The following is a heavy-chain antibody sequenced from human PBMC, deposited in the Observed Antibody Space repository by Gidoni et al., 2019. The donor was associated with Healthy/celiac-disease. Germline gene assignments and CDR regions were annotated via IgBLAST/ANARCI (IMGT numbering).Heavy chain of an antibody. J-gene: IGHJ6*02. CDR3: ARSITNYYYGMDV. V-gene: IGHV3-72*01. CDR2: TRNKANSYTT. Sequence: EVQLVESGGGLVQPGGSLRLSCAASGFTFSDHYMDWVRQAPGKGLEWVGRTRNKANSYTTEYAASVKDRFTISRDDSKNSLYLQMNSLKTEDTAVYYCARSITNYYYGMDVWGQGTTVTVSS. CDR1: GFTFSDHY. D-gene: IGHD3-3*01.